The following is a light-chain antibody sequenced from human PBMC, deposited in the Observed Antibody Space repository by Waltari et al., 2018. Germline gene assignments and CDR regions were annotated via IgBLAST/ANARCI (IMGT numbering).Light chain of an antibody. CDR1: QSVSTN. J-gene: IGKJ2*01. CDR3: QQYNVWPHT. V-gene: IGKV3-15*01. Sequence: EIVVTQSPVTLPVSPGDTATVSCRARQSVSTNLAWNQHKPGQAPRLLIHAASTRATALPARFSGSGSGTEFTLTVSSLDSEDSAVYYCQQYNVWPHTFGQGTRLEIK. CDR2: AAS.